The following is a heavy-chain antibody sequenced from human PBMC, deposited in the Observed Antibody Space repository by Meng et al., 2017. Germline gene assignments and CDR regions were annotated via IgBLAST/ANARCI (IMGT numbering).Heavy chain of an antibody. CDR2: ISSSSSYI. V-gene: IGHV3-11*06. CDR3: ASALGRPY. CDR1: GFTFRYYY. Sequence: VEQGHVGGTWFRPGGSLSISWAPVGFTFRYYYMSCILQAPWNGLEWVSYISSSSSYIYYADSVKGRFTISRDNAKNSLYLQMNSLRAEDTAVYYCASALGRPYWGQGTLVTVSS. D-gene: IGHD3-16*01. J-gene: IGHJ4*02.